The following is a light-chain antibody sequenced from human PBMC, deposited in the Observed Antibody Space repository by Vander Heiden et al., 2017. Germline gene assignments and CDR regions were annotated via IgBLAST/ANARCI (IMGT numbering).Light chain of an antibody. CDR2: HAS. V-gene: IGKV3-11*01. CDR3: QQRSNWPLLT. CDR1: QSVSRY. J-gene: IGKJ4*01. Sequence: DIVLTQSPATLSLSPGERATLSCRASQSVSRYLAWYQQRPGQAPRLLIYHASNRATGIPARFSGSGSGTDFTLTISSLEPEDFAVYYCQQRSNWPLLTFGGGTKVEIK.